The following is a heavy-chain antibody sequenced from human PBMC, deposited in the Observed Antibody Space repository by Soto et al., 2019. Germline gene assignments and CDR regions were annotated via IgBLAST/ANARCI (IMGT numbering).Heavy chain of an antibody. D-gene: IGHD2-15*01. V-gene: IGHV1-69*13. Sequence: SVKVSCKASGGTFSSYAISWVRQAPGQGLEWMGGIIPIFGTANYAQKFQGRVTITADESTSTAYMELSSLRSEDTAVYYCARVDLGYCSGGSCSPGVWFDPWGQGTLVTVSS. CDR2: IIPIFGTA. J-gene: IGHJ5*02. CDR3: ARVDLGYCSGGSCSPGVWFDP. CDR1: GGTFSSYA.